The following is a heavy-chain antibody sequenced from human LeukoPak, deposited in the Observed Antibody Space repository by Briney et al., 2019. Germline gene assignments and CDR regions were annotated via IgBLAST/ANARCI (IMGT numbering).Heavy chain of an antibody. Sequence: GGSLRLACAASGFTFSSSWMTWVRQAPGKGLEWVANIKQDGSEKYYVDSVKGRFTISRDNAKNSLYLQMNSLRAEDTAVYYCAREGGNSFDYWGQGTLVTVSS. J-gene: IGHJ4*02. CDR1: GFTFSSSW. V-gene: IGHV3-7*03. D-gene: IGHD4-23*01. CDR2: IKQDGSEK. CDR3: AREGGNSFDY.